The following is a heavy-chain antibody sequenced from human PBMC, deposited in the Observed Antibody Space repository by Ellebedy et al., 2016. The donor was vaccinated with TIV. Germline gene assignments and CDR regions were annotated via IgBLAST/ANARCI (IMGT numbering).Heavy chain of an antibody. CDR1: GGSFRGYY. Sequence: SETLSLTCAVYGGSFRGYYWNWIRQPPGKGLEWIGEITHSGSTNYNPSLKSRVTISVDTSKNQLSLKLSSVTAADTAVYYCARGLGYSGYDPWGQGTMVTVSS. V-gene: IGHV4-34*01. CDR2: ITHSGST. CDR3: ARGLGYSGYDP. J-gene: IGHJ3*01. D-gene: IGHD5-12*01.